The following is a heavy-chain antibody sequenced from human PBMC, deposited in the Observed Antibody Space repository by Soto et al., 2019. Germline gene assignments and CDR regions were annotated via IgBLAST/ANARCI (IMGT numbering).Heavy chain of an antibody. CDR3: AGAPGLGVAHIDY. J-gene: IGHJ4*02. D-gene: IGHD6-19*01. CDR2: VFHSGSS. CDR1: CASVTGFY. Sequence: SETLSLTCTVSCASVTGFYWRWIRQPPGKGLEWIGYVFHSGSSNYNPSLKSRVTISVDTSKSQISLRLTSVTAADTAVYYCAGAPGLGVAHIDYWGQGTLVTVSS. V-gene: IGHV4-59*02.